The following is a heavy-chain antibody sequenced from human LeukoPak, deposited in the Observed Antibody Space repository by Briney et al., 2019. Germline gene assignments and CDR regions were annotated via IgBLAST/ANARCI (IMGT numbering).Heavy chain of an antibody. CDR3: ARDPNYGDYVNWFDP. CDR2: IIPILGIA. V-gene: IGHV1-69*04. CDR1: GGTFSSYA. D-gene: IGHD4-17*01. Sequence: ASVKVSCKASGGTFSSYAISWVRQAPGQGLEWMGRIIPILGIANYAQKLQGRVTITADKSTSTAYMELRSLRSDDTAVYYCARDPNYGDYVNWFDPWGQGTLVTVSS. J-gene: IGHJ5*02.